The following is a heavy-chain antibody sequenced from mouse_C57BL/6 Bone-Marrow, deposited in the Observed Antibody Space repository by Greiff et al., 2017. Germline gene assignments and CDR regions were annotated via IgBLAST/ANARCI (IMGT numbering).Heavy chain of an antibody. Sequence: QVQLQQSGAELARPGASVKLSCTASGYTFTSYGISWVKQRTGPGLEWIGEIYPRSGNTYYNETFKGKATLTADKSSSTAYMELRSLTSEDSAVYFCARGDYDYDAIFAYWGQGILVTVSA. CDR1: GYTFTSYG. D-gene: IGHD2-4*01. CDR2: IYPRSGNT. V-gene: IGHV1-81*01. J-gene: IGHJ3*01. CDR3: ARGDYDYDAIFAY.